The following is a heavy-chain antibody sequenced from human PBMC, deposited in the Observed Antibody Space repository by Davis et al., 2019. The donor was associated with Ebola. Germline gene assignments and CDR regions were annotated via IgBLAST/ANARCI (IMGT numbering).Heavy chain of an antibody. V-gene: IGHV4-30-4*01. D-gene: IGHD2-2*02. CDR1: GVSISSGDYY. CDR3: ARVSAAAIITRYWHFDL. CDR2: IYYSGNT. Sequence: MPSETLSLTCTVSGVSISSGDYYWSWIRQPPGKGLEWIGYIYYSGNTYYKSSLKSRVTISVDTSKNQFSLKLSSVTAADTAVYYCARVSAAAIITRYWHFDLWGRGTLVTVSS. J-gene: IGHJ2*01.